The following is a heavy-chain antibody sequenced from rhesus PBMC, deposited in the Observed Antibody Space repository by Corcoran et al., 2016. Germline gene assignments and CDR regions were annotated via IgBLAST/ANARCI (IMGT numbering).Heavy chain of an antibody. CDR2: ITYSGNT. D-gene: IGHD3-34*01. J-gene: IGHJ4*01. CDR3: ARKVDWGDYYDY. CDR1: GYSISGYY. V-gene: IGHV4-122*02. Sequence: QVQLQESGPGLVKPSETLSLTCAVSGYSISGYYWSWIRQAPGKGLEWIGYITYSGNTSYNPSLKSRVTISRDTSKNQFSLKLSSVTAADTAVYYCARKVDWGDYYDYWGQGVLVTVSS.